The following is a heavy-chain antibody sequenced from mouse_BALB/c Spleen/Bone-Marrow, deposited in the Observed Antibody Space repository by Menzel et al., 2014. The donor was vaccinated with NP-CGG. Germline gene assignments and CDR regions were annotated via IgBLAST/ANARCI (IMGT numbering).Heavy chain of an antibody. Sequence: VMLVESGPGLVAPSQSLSITCTVSGFSLTSYGVHWVRQPPGKVLEWLGVVWAGGSTNYNSALMSRLSISKDNSKSQVFLKMNSLQTDDTAMYYCARGSYYEGAMDYWGQGTSVTVSS. CDR1: GFSLTSYG. V-gene: IGHV2-9*02. CDR3: ARGSYYEGAMDY. CDR2: VWAGGST. J-gene: IGHJ4*01. D-gene: IGHD1-1*01.